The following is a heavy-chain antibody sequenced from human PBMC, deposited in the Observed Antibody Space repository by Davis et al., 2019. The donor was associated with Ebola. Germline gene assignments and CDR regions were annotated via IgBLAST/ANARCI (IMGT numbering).Heavy chain of an antibody. CDR2: ISYDGDNK. D-gene: IGHD5-18*01. V-gene: IGHV3-30*03. CDR1: GFTFSSFR. J-gene: IGHJ5*02. CDR3: TRDQLGYTYGWESWFDP. Sequence: GGSLRLSCAASGFTFSSFRMHWVRQAPGKGLEWVALISYDGDNKYYADSVKGRFTISRDNSNNTLHLQMNSLRVDDTAMYFCTRDQLGYTYGWESWFDPWGQGTLVTVSS.